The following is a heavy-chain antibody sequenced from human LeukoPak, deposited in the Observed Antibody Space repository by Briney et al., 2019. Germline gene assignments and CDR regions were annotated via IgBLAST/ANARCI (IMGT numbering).Heavy chain of an antibody. V-gene: IGHV1-2*02. CDR2: INPNSGGT. CDR1: GYTFTGYY. J-gene: IGHJ5*02. Sequence: ASVKVSCKASGYTFTGYYMHWVRQAPGQGLEWMGWINPNSGGTNYAQKFQGRVTMTRGTSISTAYMELSRLRSDDTAVYYCARSPGRTTYYYGSSGYYRNWFDPWGQGTLVTVSS. CDR3: ARSPGRTTYYYGSSGYYRNWFDP. D-gene: IGHD3-22*01.